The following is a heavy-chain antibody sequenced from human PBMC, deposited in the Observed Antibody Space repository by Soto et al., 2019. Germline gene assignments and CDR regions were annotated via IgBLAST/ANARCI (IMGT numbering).Heavy chain of an antibody. V-gene: IGHV1-18*01. CDR3: GRDWGGWVQGGGDS. J-gene: IGHJ4*02. D-gene: IGHD3-16*01. CDR2: ISVYNGNT. CDR1: GYTFNSYG. Sequence: QVQLVQSGGEVKKPGASVKVSCKTSGYTFNSYGMSWVRQAPGQGLEWMGWISVYNGNTIYAEKFQGRVTLTTDTPPGTAYMELRGPRNDGTGLYFCGRDWGGWVQGGGDSWGQGTLVTVSS.